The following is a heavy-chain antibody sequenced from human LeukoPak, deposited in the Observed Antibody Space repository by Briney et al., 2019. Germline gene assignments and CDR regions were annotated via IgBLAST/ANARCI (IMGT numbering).Heavy chain of an antibody. CDR1: GGSLTSYY. CDR2: IYTSGSN. V-gene: IGHV4-4*07. CDR3: ASRRRTYGSGSSFALIYFQH. D-gene: IGHD3-10*01. J-gene: IGHJ1*01. Sequence: PSETLSLTCTVSGGSLTSYYWSWIRQSAGKGLGWIGRIYTSGSNNYNPSLKSRVTMSVDTTKNQFSLKLSSVTAADTAVYYCASRRRTYGSGSSFALIYFQHWGQGTLVTVSS.